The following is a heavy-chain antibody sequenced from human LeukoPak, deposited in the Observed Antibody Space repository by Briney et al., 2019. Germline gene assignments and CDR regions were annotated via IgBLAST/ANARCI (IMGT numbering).Heavy chain of an antibody. CDR3: ARVVNWNSDFDY. J-gene: IGHJ4*02. V-gene: IGHV4-39*07. D-gene: IGHD1-7*01. CDR1: GGSISSSSYY. Sequence: SETLSLTCTVSGGSISSSSYYWGWIRQPPGKGLEWIGSIYYSGSTYYNPSLKSRVTISVDTSKNQFSLKLSSVTAADTAVYYCARVVNWNSDFDYWGQGTLVTVSS. CDR2: IYYSGST.